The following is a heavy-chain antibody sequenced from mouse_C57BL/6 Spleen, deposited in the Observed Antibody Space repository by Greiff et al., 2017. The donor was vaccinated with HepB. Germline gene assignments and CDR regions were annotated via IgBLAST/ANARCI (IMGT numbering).Heavy chain of an antibody. J-gene: IGHJ3*01. CDR2: ISSGSSTI. Sequence: EVRVVESGGGLVKPGGSLKLSCAASGFTFSDYGMHWVRQAPEKGLEWVAYISSGSSTIYYADTVKGRFTISRDNAKNTLFLQMTSLRSEDTAMYYCATPSYDYDWFAYWGQGTLVTVSA. CDR1: GFTFSDYG. V-gene: IGHV5-17*01. CDR3: ATPSYDYDWFAY. D-gene: IGHD2-4*01.